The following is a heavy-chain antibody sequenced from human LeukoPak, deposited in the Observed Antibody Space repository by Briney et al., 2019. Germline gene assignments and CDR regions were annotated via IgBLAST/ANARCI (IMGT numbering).Heavy chain of an antibody. CDR1: GFIFSSYW. D-gene: IGHD3-9*01. J-gene: IGHJ6*03. CDR3: ARRDILTGYYNVYYYYYMDV. V-gene: IGHV3-74*01. Sequence: GGSLRLSCAASGFIFSSYWMHWVRHAPGKGLAWVSRINTDGSSTSYADSVKGRFTISRDNSKNSLYLQMNSLRAEDTAVYYCARRDILTGYYNVYYYYYMDVWGKGTTVTVSS. CDR2: INTDGSST.